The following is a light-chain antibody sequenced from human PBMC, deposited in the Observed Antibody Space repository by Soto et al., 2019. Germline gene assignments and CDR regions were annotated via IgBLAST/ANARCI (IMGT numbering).Light chain of an antibody. CDR1: RSDVGAYNY. CDR3: SSFTSRFTFV. V-gene: IGLV2-14*01. Sequence: QSALTQPASVSGSPVQSIAISCTGTRSDVGAYNYVSWYQQHPGKAPKLMISEVTNRPSGVSDRFSGSKSGNTASLTISGLQAEDEADYYCSSFTSRFTFVFGTGTQVTVL. CDR2: EVT. J-gene: IGLJ1*01.